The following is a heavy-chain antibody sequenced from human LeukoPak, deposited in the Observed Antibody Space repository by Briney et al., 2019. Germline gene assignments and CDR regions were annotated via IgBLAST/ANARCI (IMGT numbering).Heavy chain of an antibody. V-gene: IGHV1-69*04. Sequence: GASVKVSCKASGGTFSSYAISWVRQAPGQGLEWMGRIIPILGIANYAQKFQGRVTITADKSTSTAYMELSSLRSEDTAVYYCARDRPFGASSGYYYLFDYWGQGTLVTVSS. J-gene: IGHJ4*02. CDR3: ARDRPFGASSGYYYLFDY. CDR2: IIPILGIA. CDR1: GGTFSSYA. D-gene: IGHD3-22*01.